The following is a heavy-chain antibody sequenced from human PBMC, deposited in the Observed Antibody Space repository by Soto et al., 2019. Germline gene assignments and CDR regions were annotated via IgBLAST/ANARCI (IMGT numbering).Heavy chain of an antibody. V-gene: IGHV3-23*01. D-gene: IGHD6-19*01. J-gene: IGHJ4*02. Sequence: EVQLLESGGDFVQPGGSLRLSCAASGFTFSNCGMGWVRQAPGKGLEWVSAISSAGTDTFYADSVKGRFTISRDNSKNTLYLQMKSLRAEDTAVYYCAKEWQFMSPFDYWGQGTLVTVSS. CDR1: GFTFSNCG. CDR3: AKEWQFMSPFDY. CDR2: ISSAGTDT.